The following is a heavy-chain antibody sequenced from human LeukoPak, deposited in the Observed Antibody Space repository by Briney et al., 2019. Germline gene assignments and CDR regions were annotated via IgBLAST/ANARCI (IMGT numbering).Heavy chain of an antibody. V-gene: IGHV3-23*01. Sequence: PGGSLRLSCAASGFTFSSYAMSWVRQAPGKGLEWVSAISGSGGSTYYADSVKGRFTISRDNSKNTLYLQMNGLRAEDTAVYYCAKARNGYSSSPAEYFQHWGQGTLVTVSS. CDR3: AKARNGYSSSPAEYFQH. D-gene: IGHD6-13*01. CDR2: ISGSGGST. CDR1: GFTFSSYA. J-gene: IGHJ1*01.